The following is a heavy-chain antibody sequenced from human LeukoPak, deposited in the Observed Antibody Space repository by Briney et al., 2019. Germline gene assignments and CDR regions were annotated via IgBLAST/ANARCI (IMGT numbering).Heavy chain of an antibody. CDR3: TRVAKLERRPWDY. CDR2: ISTSESTI. D-gene: IGHD1-1*01. CDR1: GFTFSSYT. V-gene: IGHV3-48*03. Sequence: GGSLRLSCAASGFTFSSYTMNWVRQAPGKGLEWVSYISTSESTIFYADSVRGRFIISRDNTKDSLYLQMNSLRAEDTAVYYCTRVAKLERRPWDYWGQGTLVTVSS. J-gene: IGHJ4*01.